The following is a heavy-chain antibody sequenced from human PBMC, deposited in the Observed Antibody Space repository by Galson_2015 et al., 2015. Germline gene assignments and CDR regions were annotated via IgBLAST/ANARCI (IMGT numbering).Heavy chain of an antibody. D-gene: IGHD2-15*01. V-gene: IGHV3-53*01. CDR3: ARYSDSWYFDL. J-gene: IGHJ2*01. CDR2: IYNGDTT. CDR1: GFTVNSNY. Sequence: SLRLSCAASGFTVNSNYMSWVHQAPGEGLEFVSVIYNGDTTYYADSAKGRFTISRDNSKNTLYLQMNSLRAEDTAVYYCARYSDSWYFDLWGRGTLVTVSS.